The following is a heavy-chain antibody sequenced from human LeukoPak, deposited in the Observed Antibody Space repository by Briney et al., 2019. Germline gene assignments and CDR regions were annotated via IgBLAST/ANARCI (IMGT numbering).Heavy chain of an antibody. D-gene: IGHD3-10*01. V-gene: IGHV3-20*04. CDR1: GFTFDDHG. CDR2: INWNGGST. Sequence: GGSLRLSCAASGFTFDDHGMSWVRQAPGKGLEWVSGINWNGGSTGYADSVKGRFTISRDNAKNSLYLQMNSLRAEDTALYYCARDLFSNYYGSGSYSPLDYWGQGTLVTVSS. J-gene: IGHJ4*02. CDR3: ARDLFSNYYGSGSYSPLDY.